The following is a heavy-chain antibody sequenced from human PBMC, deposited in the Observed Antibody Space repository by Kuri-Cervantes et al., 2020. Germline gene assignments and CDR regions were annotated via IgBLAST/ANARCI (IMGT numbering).Heavy chain of an antibody. V-gene: IGHV2-5*02. J-gene: IGHJ1*01. CDR3: EHRRGSDAEYFQH. D-gene: IGHD3-10*01. CDR2: IYWDDDK. Sequence: SGPTLVKPTETLTLTCTFSGFSITNARMGVVWIRQPPGKALEWLALIYWDDDKRYSPTLKSKLTSTKDTYKNQVVITMTNMDPVDTATYYCEHRRGSDAEYFQHWGQGTLVTVSS. CDR1: GFSITNARMG.